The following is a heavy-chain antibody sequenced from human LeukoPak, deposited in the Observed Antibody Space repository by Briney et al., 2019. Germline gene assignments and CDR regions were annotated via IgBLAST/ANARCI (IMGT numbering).Heavy chain of an antibody. CDR1: GGTFSSYA. CDR2: IIPILGIA. CDR3: ARESCISTTCLNWFDP. D-gene: IGHD2-2*01. V-gene: IGHV1-69*04. J-gene: IGHJ5*02. Sequence: GSSVKVPCKASGGTFSSYAISWVRQAPGHGLEWMGRIIPILGIANYAQKFQGRVTITADKSTSTAYMELSSLRSEDTAVYYCARESCISTTCLNWFDPWGQGTLVTVSS.